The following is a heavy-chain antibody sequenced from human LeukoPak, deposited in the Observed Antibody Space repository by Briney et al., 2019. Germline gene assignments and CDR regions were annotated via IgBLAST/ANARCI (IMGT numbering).Heavy chain of an antibody. D-gene: IGHD3-3*01. CDR2: INQDGSEK. CDR1: GFTFSTSW. V-gene: IGHV3-7*01. J-gene: IGHJ6*03. CDR3: ARGVFLEWLLTHYYMDV. Sequence: GGSLRLSCVASGFTFSTSWMTWVRQAPGKGLEWVAKINQDGSEKYYVDSVKGRFTISRDNSKHSLYLQMNSLRAEDTAVYYCARGVFLEWLLTHYYMDVWGKGTTVTVSS.